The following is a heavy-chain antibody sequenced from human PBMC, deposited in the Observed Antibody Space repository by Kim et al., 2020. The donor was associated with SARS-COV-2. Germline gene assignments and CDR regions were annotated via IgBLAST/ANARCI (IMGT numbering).Heavy chain of an antibody. CDR3: ARDLGLEYSSSGRTYYYYGMDV. Sequence: SETLSLTCTVSGGSISSYYWSWIRQPPGKGLEWIGYIYYSGSTNYNPSLKSRVTISVDTSKNQFSLKLSSVTAADTAVYYCARDLGLEYSSSGRTYYYYGMDVWGQGTTVTVSS. J-gene: IGHJ6*02. V-gene: IGHV4-59*01. CDR1: GGSISSYY. D-gene: IGHD6-6*01. CDR2: IYYSGST.